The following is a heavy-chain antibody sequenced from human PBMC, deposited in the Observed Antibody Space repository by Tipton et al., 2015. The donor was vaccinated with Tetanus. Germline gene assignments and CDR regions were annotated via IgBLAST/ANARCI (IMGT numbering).Heavy chain of an antibody. V-gene: IGHV4-34*01. CDR3: ARGDYYGSGTYDV. D-gene: IGHD3-10*01. J-gene: IGHJ6*02. CDR2: INYDGST. CDR1: GDSVSGYY. Sequence: TLSLTCTVSGDSVSGYYWSWIRQPPGKGLEWIGEINYDGSTNYSPSLKSRVTLSLDTTKKRVSLKLSSVTAADTAVYYCARGDYYGSGTYDVWGQGTTVTVPS.